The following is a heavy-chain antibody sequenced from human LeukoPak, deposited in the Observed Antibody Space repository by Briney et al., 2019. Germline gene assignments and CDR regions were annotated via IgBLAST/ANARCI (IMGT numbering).Heavy chain of an antibody. CDR3: ARTKADHDAFDI. D-gene: IGHD2-8*01. Sequence: ASVKVSCKASGYTFTSYDINWVRQATGQGLEWVGWMNPNSGNTGYAQKFQGRVTMTRNTSISTAYMELSSLRSEDTAVYYCARTKADHDAFDIWGQGTMVTVSS. J-gene: IGHJ3*02. CDR2: MNPNSGNT. V-gene: IGHV1-8*01. CDR1: GYTFTSYD.